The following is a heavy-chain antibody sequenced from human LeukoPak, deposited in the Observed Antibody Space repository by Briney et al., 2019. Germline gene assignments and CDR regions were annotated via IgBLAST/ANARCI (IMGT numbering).Heavy chain of an antibody. CDR3: ARDLWELVPFDY. CDR2: IYYSGST. D-gene: IGHD1-26*01. CDR1: GGSISSYY. V-gene: IGHV4-59*12. J-gene: IGHJ4*02. Sequence: PSETLSLTCTVSGGSISSYYWSWIRQPPGKGLEWIGYIYYSGSTYYNPSLKSRVTISVDTSKNQFSLKLSSVTAADTAVYYCARDLWELVPFDYWGQGTLVTVSS.